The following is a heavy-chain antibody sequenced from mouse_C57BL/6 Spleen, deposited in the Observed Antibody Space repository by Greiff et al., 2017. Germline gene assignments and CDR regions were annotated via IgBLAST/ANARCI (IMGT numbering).Heavy chain of an antibody. CDR3: TREAQYYGSSSWFAY. J-gene: IGHJ3*01. D-gene: IGHD1-1*01. CDR1: GYTFTDYE. CDR2: IDPETGGT. V-gene: IGHV1-15*01. Sequence: QVQLQQSGAELVRPGASVTLSCKASGYTFTDYEMHWVKQTPVHGLEWIGAIDPETGGTAYNQKFKGKAILTADKSSSTAYMELRSLTSEDSAVYYCTREAQYYGSSSWFAYWGQGTLVTVSA.